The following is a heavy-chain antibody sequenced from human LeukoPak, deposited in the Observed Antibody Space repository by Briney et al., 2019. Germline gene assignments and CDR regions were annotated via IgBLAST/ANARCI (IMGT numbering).Heavy chain of an antibody. Sequence: SVKVSCKASGGTFSSYAISWVRQAPGQGLEWMGGMIPIFGTANYAQKFQGRVTITADESTSTAYMELSSLRSEDTAVYYCARAHTPLQYGGYHLPLYYFDYWGQGTLVTVSS. CDR1: GGTFSSYA. CDR3: ARAHTPLQYGGYHLPLYYFDY. D-gene: IGHD5-12*01. J-gene: IGHJ4*02. V-gene: IGHV1-69*01. CDR2: MIPIFGTA.